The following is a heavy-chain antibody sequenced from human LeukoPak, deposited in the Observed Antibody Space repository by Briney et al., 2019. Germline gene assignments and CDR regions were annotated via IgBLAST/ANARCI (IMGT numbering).Heavy chain of an antibody. CDR3: ARLRVPAARYYYYMDV. J-gene: IGHJ6*03. V-gene: IGHV4-34*01. D-gene: IGHD2-2*01. CDR1: GGSFSGYY. CDR2: INHSGST. Sequence: SETLSLTCAVYGGSFSGYYWSWIRQPPGKGLEWIGEINHSGSTNYNPSLKSRVTISVDTSKNQFSLKLSSVTAADTAVYYCARLRVPAARYYYYMDVWGKGTTVTVSS.